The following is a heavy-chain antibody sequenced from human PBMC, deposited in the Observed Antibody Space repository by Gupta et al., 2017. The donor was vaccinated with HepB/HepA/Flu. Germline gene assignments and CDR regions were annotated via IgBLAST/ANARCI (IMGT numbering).Heavy chain of an antibody. V-gene: IGHV3-9*01. J-gene: IGHJ3*02. CDR1: GFTFDDYA. D-gene: IGHD2-2*02. Sequence: EVQLVESGGSLVQPGRSLRLSCAASGFTFDDYAMHWVRLAPGKGLEWVSGISWHSDTIDYAASVKGRFTISRDNAKNYLYLEMNDLRIEDTALYFCAKDIESSILPAAIGAFNIWGQGTRVTASS. CDR2: ISWHSDTI. CDR3: AKDIESSILPAAIGAFNI.